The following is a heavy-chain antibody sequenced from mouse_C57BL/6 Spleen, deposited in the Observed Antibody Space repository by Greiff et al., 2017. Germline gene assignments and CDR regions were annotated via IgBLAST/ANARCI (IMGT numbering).Heavy chain of an antibody. Sequence: QVHVKQPGAELVKPGASVKLSCKASGYTFTSYWMHWVKQRPGQGLEWIGMIHPNSGSTNYNEKFKSKATLTVDKSSSTAYMQLSSLTSEDSAVYYCARSYSNHYYAMDYWGQGTSVTVSS. V-gene: IGHV1-64*01. D-gene: IGHD2-5*01. CDR1: GYTFTSYW. CDR2: IHPNSGST. J-gene: IGHJ4*01. CDR3: ARSYSNHYYAMDY.